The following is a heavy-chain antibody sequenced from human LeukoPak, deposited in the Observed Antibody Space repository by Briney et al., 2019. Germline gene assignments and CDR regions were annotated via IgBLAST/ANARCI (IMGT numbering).Heavy chain of an antibody. V-gene: IGHV3-30-3*01. CDR2: VSYDGSNK. CDR3: ARDSYGMDV. CDR1: GVTFITYA. J-gene: IGHJ6*02. Sequence: GRSLRLSCAASGVTFITYAMHWVRQAPGRGLEWVAFVSYDGSNKYCADSVKGRFTISRDNSKNTLCLQMNSLRPEDTAVYYCARDSYGMDVWGQGTTVTVSS.